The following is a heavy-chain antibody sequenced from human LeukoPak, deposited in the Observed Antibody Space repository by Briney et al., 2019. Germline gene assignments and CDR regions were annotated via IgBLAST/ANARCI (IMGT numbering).Heavy chain of an antibody. CDR3: ARDRGYGMDV. Sequence: PSETLSLTCTVSGGSISSYYWSWIRQPPGKGLEWIGYIYYSGSTNYNPSLKSRVTISVDTSKNQFSLKLSSVTAADTAVYYCARDRGYGMDVCGQGTTVTVSS. V-gene: IGHV4-59*01. CDR2: IYYSGST. CDR1: GGSISSYY. J-gene: IGHJ6*02.